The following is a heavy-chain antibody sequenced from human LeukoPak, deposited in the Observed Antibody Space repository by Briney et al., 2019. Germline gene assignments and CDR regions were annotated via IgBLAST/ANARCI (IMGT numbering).Heavy chain of an antibody. J-gene: IGHJ4*02. CDR3: ARVRGQMVRGVTDLWGYYFDY. CDR1: GFTFSSYA. V-gene: IGHV3-64*01. D-gene: IGHD3-10*01. CDR2: ISSNGGST. Sequence: GGSLRLSCAASGFTFSSYAMHWVRQAPGKGLEYVSAISSNGGSTYYANSVKGRFTISRDNSKNTLYPQMGSLRAEDMAVYYCARVRGQMVRGVTDLWGYYFDYWGQGTLVTVSS.